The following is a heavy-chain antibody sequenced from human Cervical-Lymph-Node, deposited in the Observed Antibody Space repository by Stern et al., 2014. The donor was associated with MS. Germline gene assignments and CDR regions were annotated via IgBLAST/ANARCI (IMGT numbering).Heavy chain of an antibody. D-gene: IGHD1-14*01. CDR1: GFTLSSYW. CDR2: LHRDGGDT. Sequence: EVQLVQSGGGLVQPGGSLRLSFAASGFTLSSYWIHWVRQAPGKGLVWVSRLHRDGGDTIYADSVKGRFTMSRDIAKNTVYLQMNSLRSEDTAVYYCVRDRGMGYWGQGTLVTVSP. J-gene: IGHJ4*02. V-gene: IGHV3-74*01. CDR3: VRDRGMGY.